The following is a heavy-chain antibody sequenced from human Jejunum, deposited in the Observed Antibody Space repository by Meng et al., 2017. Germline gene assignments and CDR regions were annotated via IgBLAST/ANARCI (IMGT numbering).Heavy chain of an antibody. Sequence: LQASCPALPKPSGTLPLTCAVSGGSISTSDWWSWVRQPPGKGLEWIGEIHHSGSTNYNPSLKSRVTISVDKSKNQFSLKLNSVTAADTAVYYCAREWSGSYRHFDYWGQGTLVTVSS. CDR2: IHHSGST. D-gene: IGHD1-26*01. V-gene: IGHV4-4*02. CDR3: AREWSGSYRHFDY. J-gene: IGHJ4*02. CDR1: GGSISTSDW.